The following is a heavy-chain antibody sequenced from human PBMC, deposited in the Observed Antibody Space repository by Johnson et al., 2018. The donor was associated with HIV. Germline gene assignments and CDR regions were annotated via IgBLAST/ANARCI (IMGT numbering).Heavy chain of an antibody. J-gene: IGHJ3*02. D-gene: IGHD6-19*01. V-gene: IGHV3-30*04. CDR3: ARGIAVSNWVDI. CDR2: ISYDGSNK. CDR1: GFTFSSYA. Sequence: QVQLVEPGGGLVQPGMSLRLSCAASGFTFSSYAMHWVRQAPGKGLEWVAVISYDGSNKYYADSVKGRFTISRDNSKNTLYLQMNSLRAEDTAVYYCARGIAVSNWVDIWGQGTMVTVSS.